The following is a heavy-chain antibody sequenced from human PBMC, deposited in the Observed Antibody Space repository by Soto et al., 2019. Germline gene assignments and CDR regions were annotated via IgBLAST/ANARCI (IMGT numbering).Heavy chain of an antibody. CDR1: GYTFTTYY. CDR2: INPSGGGA. V-gene: IGHV1-46*01. CDR3: AAPGGGSSYGYVQ. D-gene: IGHD5-18*01. Sequence: QVQLVQSGAEVRKPGASVKVSCRTSGYTFTTYYIYWVRQAPGQGLEWMGTINPSGGGANYAQKFQDRVTMTRDTSTTKVYMELSSLRSEDTALYYCAAPGGGSSYGYVQWGQGTLVTVSS. J-gene: IGHJ4*02.